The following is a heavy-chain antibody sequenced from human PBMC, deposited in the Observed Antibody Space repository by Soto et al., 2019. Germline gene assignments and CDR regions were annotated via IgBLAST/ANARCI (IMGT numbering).Heavy chain of an antibody. Sequence: QVQLVQSGAEVKKPGSSVKVSCKASGGTFSSYAISWVRQAPGQGLEWMGGIIPIFGTANYAQKFQGRVTISAEEATVTAYMELRSLRSEDTAVYYCASLLDYSNYENWFDPLGQGTLVTVSA. CDR1: GGTFSSYA. CDR2: IIPIFGTA. J-gene: IGHJ5*02. V-gene: IGHV1-69*12. D-gene: IGHD4-4*01. CDR3: ASLLDYSNYENWFDP.